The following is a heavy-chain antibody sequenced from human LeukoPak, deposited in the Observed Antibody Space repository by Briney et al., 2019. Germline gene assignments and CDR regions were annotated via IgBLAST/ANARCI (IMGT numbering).Heavy chain of an antibody. D-gene: IGHD3-22*01. V-gene: IGHV4-34*01. CDR3: ARDHKTKGYYDSSGWPAHHNWFDP. Sequence: PSETLSLTCAVYGGSFSGYYWSWIRQPPGKGLEWIGEINHSGSTNYNPSLKSRVTISVDTSKNQFSLKLSSVTAADTAVYYCARDHKTKGYYDSSGWPAHHNWFDPWGQGTLVTVSS. CDR1: GGSFSGYY. J-gene: IGHJ5*02. CDR2: INHSGST.